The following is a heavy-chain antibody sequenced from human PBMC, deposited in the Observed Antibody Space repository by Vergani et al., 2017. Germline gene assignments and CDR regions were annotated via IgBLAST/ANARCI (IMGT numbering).Heavy chain of an antibody. Sequence: EVQLVESGGGLVQPGGSLRLSCSTFGFTFSSYAMYWVRQAPGKGLEFVSSISTNGGTTYYADSVKGRFTISRDNSETPLHLQMTSLRTEATAFYYCANIAAPGPRGRGTGNWGQGTLVTVSS. D-gene: IGHD6-13*01. CDR3: ANIAAPGPRGRGTGN. CDR1: GFTFSSYA. J-gene: IGHJ4*02. CDR2: ISTNGGTT. V-gene: IGHV3-64D*06.